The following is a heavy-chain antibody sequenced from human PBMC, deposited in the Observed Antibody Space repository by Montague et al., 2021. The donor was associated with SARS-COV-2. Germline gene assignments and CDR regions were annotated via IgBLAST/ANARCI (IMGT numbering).Heavy chain of an antibody. D-gene: IGHD3-9*01. CDR1: GFSLSTSGMR. CDR2: IDWDDDK. Sequence: PELVKPTQTLTLTCTFSGFSLSTSGMRASWIRQPPEKALEWLARIDWDDDKFYSTSLKTRLTISKDTSKNQVVLTMTNMDPVDTATYYCARSYYDILTAYYTPFDYWGQGTLVTVSS. J-gene: IGHJ4*02. V-gene: IGHV2-70*04. CDR3: ARSYYDILTAYYTPFDY.